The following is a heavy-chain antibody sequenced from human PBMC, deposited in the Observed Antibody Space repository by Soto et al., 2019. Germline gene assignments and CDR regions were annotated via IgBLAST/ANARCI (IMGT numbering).Heavy chain of an antibody. CDR3: ARGDGDVTDAFDI. D-gene: IGHD4-17*01. Sequence: GGSLRLSCAASGFTFSSYGMHWVRQAPGKGLEWVAVIWYDGSNKYYADSVKGRFTISRDNSKNTLYLQMNSLRAEDTAVYYCARGDGDVTDAFDIWGQGTMVTVSS. V-gene: IGHV3-33*01. CDR1: GFTFSSYG. J-gene: IGHJ3*02. CDR2: IWYDGSNK.